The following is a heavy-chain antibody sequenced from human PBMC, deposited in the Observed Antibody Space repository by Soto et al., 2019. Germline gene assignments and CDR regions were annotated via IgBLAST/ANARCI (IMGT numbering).Heavy chain of an antibody. D-gene: IGHD2-2*01. J-gene: IGHJ5*02. Sequence: QVQLQESGPGLVKPSQTLSLTCTVSGGSISSGGYYWSWIRQHPGKGLEWIGYIYYSGSTYYNPALKRRVTISVDTSKNQFSLKLSSVTAADTAVYYCAREVVVVPAAIYWFDPWGQGTLVTVSS. V-gene: IGHV4-31*03. CDR2: IYYSGST. CDR3: AREVVVVPAAIYWFDP. CDR1: GGSISSGGYY.